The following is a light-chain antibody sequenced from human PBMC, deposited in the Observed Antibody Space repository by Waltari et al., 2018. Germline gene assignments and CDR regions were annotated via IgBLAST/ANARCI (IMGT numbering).Light chain of an antibody. J-gene: IGKJ5*01. CDR1: QSVSTY. CDR2: DAF. Sequence: EIVLTQSPATLSLSPGERATLSCRASQSVSTYLAWYQQKPDQAPRLLIYDAFSKATGIPDRFSANGSETDCTLTISSLEAEDFATYYCQQRNKWVTFGQGTRLESK. V-gene: IGKV3-11*01. CDR3: QQRNKWVT.